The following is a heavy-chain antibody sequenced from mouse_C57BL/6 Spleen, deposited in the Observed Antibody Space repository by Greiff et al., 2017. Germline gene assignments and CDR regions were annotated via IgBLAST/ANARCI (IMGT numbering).Heavy chain of an antibody. CDR2: IDPSDSYT. CDR3: ARSSMTTVVDY. J-gene: IGHJ2*01. CDR1: GYTFTSYW. D-gene: IGHD1-1*01. Sequence: QVQLQQPGAELVKPGASVKLSCKASGYTFTSYWMQWVKQRPGQGLEWIGEIDPSDSYTNYNQKFKGKATLTVDTSSSTAYMQLSSLTSEDSAVYYCARSSMTTVVDYWGQGTTLTVSS. V-gene: IGHV1-50*01.